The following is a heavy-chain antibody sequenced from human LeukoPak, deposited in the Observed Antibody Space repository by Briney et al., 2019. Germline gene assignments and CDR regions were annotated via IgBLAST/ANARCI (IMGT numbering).Heavy chain of an antibody. V-gene: IGHV3-30*18. CDR1: GFTFSSYG. CDR3: AKYYSYYDILTGPLDYYYYGMDV. CDR2: ISYDGSNK. J-gene: IGHJ6*02. D-gene: IGHD3-9*01. Sequence: GGSLRLSCAASGFTFSSYGMHWVRQAPGKGLEWVAVISYDGSNKYYADSVKGRFTISRDNSKNTLYLQMNSLRAEDTAVYYCAKYYSYYDILTGPLDYYYYGMDVWGQGTTVTVSS.